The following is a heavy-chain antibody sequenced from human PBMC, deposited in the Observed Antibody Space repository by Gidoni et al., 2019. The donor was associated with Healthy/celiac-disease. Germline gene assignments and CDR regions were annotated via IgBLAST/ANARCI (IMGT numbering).Heavy chain of an antibody. CDR2: IYYSGST. D-gene: IGHD6-13*01. V-gene: IGHV4-39*07. CDR3: ARSGSSSWAYYFDY. CDR1: GGSISSSSYY. Sequence: QLPLQESGPGLVKPSATLSLTCTVSGGSISSSSYYWGWIRQPPGKGREWIGSIYYSGSTYYNPSLKSRVTISVDTSKNQFSLKLSSVTAADTAVYYCARSGSSSWAYYFDYWGQGTLVTVSS. J-gene: IGHJ4*02.